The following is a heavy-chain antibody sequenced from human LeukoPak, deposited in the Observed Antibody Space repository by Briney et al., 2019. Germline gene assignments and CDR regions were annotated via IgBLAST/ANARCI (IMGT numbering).Heavy chain of an antibody. Sequence: AGRSLRLSYAASGFTFSSYAMHWVRQAPGKGLEWVAVISYDGSNKYYADSVKGRFTISRDNSKNTLYLQMNSLRAEDTAVYYCARVAASLWGQGTLVTVSS. J-gene: IGHJ4*02. CDR1: GFTFSSYA. V-gene: IGHV3-30*04. D-gene: IGHD6-25*01. CDR3: ARVAASL. CDR2: ISYDGSNK.